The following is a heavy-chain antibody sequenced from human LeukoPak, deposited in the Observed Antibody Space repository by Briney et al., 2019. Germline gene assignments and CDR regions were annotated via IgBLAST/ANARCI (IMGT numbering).Heavy chain of an antibody. J-gene: IGHJ4*02. CDR2: ISWNSGSI. CDR1: GFTFDDYA. CDR3: TKVGCSGGSCYPSFDY. Sequence: PGRSLRLSSAASGFTFDDYAMHWVRQAPGKGLEWVSGISWNSGSIGYTDSVKGRFTISRDNAKNSLYLQMHSLRAEDTALYYCTKVGCSGGSCYPSFDYWGQGTLVTVSS. D-gene: IGHD2-15*01. V-gene: IGHV3-9*01.